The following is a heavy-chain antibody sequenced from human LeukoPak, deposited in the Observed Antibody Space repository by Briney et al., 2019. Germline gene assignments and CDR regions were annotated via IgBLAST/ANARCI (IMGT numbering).Heavy chain of an antibody. J-gene: IGHJ4*02. Sequence: ASVKVSCKASGYTFTGYYMHWVRRAPGQGLEWMGWMNPNSGNTGYAQKFQGRVTMTRNTSISTAYMELSSLRSEDTAVYYCARGTSGSYCDYWGQGTLVTVSS. CDR2: MNPNSGNT. CDR3: ARGTSGSYCDY. D-gene: IGHD1-26*01. CDR1: GYTFTGYY. V-gene: IGHV1-8*02.